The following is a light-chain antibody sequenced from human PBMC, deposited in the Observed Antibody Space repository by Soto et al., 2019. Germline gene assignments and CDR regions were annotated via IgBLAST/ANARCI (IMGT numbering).Light chain of an antibody. CDR3: QQYHSYSPT. CDR1: QTISSW. J-gene: IGKJ1*01. V-gene: IGKV1-5*03. CDR2: KAS. Sequence: IQMTQSPSTLSGSVGDRVTITCRASQTISSWLTWYQQKPGKAPKLLIYKASTLKSGVPSRFSGSESETESTLTISGLQPGDSATYYCQQYHSYSPTVGQGTKVDIK.